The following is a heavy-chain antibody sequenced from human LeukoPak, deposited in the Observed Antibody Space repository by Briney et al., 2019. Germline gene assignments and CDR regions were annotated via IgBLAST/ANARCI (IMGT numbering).Heavy chain of an antibody. J-gene: IGHJ6*02. CDR1: GGSISSYY. Sequence: SETLSLTCTVSGGSISSYYWSWIRQPPGKGLEWIGYIYFSGSTNYNPSLKSRVTISVDTSKNQFSLKLSSVTAADTAVYYCARADPDYYYYGMDVWGQGTTVTVSS. CDR2: IYFSGST. V-gene: IGHV4-59*01. CDR3: ARADPDYYYYGMDV.